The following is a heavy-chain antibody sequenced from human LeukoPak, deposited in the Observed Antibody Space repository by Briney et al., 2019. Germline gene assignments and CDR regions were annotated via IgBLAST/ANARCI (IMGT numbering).Heavy chain of an antibody. CDR1: GGSISSSTYY. CDR2: NYYNQRT. CDR3: ARSRDGYNLFDY. Sequence: SDTLSLTCTVSGGSISSSTYYWVWIRRPPGEGLEWIGSNYYNQRTYNNSSLKSRDTISVDTFKNQFSLNLSSVSAADTAVYYCARSRDGYNLFDYWGQGTLVTVSS. D-gene: IGHD5-24*01. J-gene: IGHJ4*02. V-gene: IGHV4-39*01.